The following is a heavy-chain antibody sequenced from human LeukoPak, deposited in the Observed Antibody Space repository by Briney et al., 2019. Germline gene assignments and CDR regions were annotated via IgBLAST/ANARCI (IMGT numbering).Heavy chain of an antibody. D-gene: IGHD1-26*01. V-gene: IGHV1-69*05. CDR1: GGTFSSYA. J-gene: IGHJ4*02. Sequence: GSSVTVSCKASGGTFSSYAISWVRQAPGQGLEWMGGIISIFGTANYAQKFQGRVTMTRDTSTSTVYMELSSLRSEDTAVYYCARDVSSGSYYWDYWGQGTLVTVSS. CDR2: IISIFGTA. CDR3: ARDVSSGSYYWDY.